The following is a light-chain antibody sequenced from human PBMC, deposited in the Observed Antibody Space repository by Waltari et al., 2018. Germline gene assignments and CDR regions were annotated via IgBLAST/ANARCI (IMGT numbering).Light chain of an antibody. CDR3: SSYTSSSTLV. J-gene: IGLJ2*01. CDR2: EVS. V-gene: IGLV2-18*02. CDR1: TGDVARHNR. Sequence: QTARTHRPSVSGYPGQSVTISCAAATGDVARHNRIPWYHQPPGTAPNLMIYEVSKRPSGVPDRFSGSKSGNTASLTISGLQAEDEADYYCSSYTSSSTLVFGGGTKLTVL.